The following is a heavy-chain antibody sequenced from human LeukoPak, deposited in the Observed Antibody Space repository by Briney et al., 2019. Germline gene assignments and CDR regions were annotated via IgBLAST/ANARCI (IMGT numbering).Heavy chain of an antibody. CDR3: ARGAGIAAAGVIY. CDR2: INHSGST. V-gene: IGHV4-34*01. D-gene: IGHD6-13*01. Sequence: SETLSLTCAVYSGSFSGYYWSWIRQPPGKGLEWIGEINHSGSTNYNPSLKSRVTISEDTSKNQFSLKLNSVTAADTAVYYCARGAGIAAAGVIYWGRGTLVTVSS. J-gene: IGHJ4*02. CDR1: SGSFSGYY.